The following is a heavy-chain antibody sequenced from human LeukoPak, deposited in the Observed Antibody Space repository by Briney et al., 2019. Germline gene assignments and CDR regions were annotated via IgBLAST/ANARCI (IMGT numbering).Heavy chain of an antibody. J-gene: IGHJ4*02. D-gene: IGHD3-10*02. CDR2: INGSGANT. V-gene: IGHV3-23*01. CDR3: AKDVRGYNRPFDY. Sequence: GGSLRLSCAASGFTFGSCAMNWVRQAPGKGLEWLSSINGSGANTYYADSVEGRFTISRDNSQNTLYLQMNGLRAEDTAVYYCAKDVRGYNRPFDYWGQGTLVTVSS. CDR1: GFTFGSCA.